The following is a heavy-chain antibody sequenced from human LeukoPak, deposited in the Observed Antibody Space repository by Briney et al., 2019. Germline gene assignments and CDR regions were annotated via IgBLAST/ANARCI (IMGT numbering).Heavy chain of an antibody. J-gene: IGHJ5*02. Sequence: ASVKVSCKASGYTFTSYAMNWVRQAPGQGLEWMGWINTNTGNPTYAQGFTGRFVFSLDTSVSTAYLQISSLKAEDTAVYYCAREHDYHSSGYNNWFDPWGQGTLVTVSS. CDR2: INTNTGNP. CDR1: GYTFTSYA. CDR3: AREHDYHSSGYNNWFDP. V-gene: IGHV7-4-1*02. D-gene: IGHD3-22*01.